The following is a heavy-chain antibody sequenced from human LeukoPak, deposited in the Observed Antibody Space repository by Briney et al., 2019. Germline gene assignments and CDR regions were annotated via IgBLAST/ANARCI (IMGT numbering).Heavy chain of an antibody. D-gene: IGHD3-22*01. CDR3: ARDRGYYDSSGYYEGSHYYGMDV. J-gene: IGHJ6*02. V-gene: IGHV4-4*02. Sequence: NYNPSLKSRVTISVDKSKNQFSLKLSSVTAADTAVYYCARDRGYYDSSGYYEGSHYYGMDVWGQGTTVTVSS.